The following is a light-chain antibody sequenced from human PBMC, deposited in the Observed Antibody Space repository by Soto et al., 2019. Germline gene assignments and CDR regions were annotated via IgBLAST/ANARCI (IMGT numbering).Light chain of an antibody. CDR3: CSYAGGTSVV. J-gene: IGLJ2*01. V-gene: IGLV2-23*01. Sequence: QSVLTQPASVSGSPGQSITISCTGTSSDVGSYNLVSWYQQHPGKAPKLMIYEAIERPSGVSNRFSGSKSGNTASLTISGLQTEDEADYYCCSYAGGTSVVFGGGTKVTVL. CDR2: EAI. CDR1: SSDVGSYNL.